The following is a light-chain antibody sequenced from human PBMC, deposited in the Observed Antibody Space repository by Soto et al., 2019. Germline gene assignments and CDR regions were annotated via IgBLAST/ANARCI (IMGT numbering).Light chain of an antibody. V-gene: IGKV3-15*01. CDR3: QQYNNWRPWK. Sequence: EIVMTQSPATLSVSPGERATLSCRASQSVSSNLAWYQQKPGQAPRLLIYGASTRATGIPARFSGSGSGTECTLTISSLQSEDFAVYYGQQYNNWRPWKFGQGTKVEIK. CDR2: GAS. J-gene: IGKJ1*01. CDR1: QSVSSN.